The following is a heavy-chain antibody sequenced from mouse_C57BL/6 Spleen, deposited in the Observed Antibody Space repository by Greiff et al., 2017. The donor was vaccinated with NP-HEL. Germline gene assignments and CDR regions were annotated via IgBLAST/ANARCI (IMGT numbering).Heavy chain of an antibody. CDR1: GYAFSSSW. D-gene: IGHD4-1*01. CDR3: AREGTGPYAMDY. Sequence: VQLHQSGPELVKPGASVKISCKASGYAFSSSWMNWVKQRPGKGLEWIGRIYPGDGDTNYNGKFKGKATLTADKSSSTAYMQLSSLTSEDSAVYFCAREGTGPYAMDYWGQGTSVTVSS. CDR2: IYPGDGDT. J-gene: IGHJ4*01. V-gene: IGHV1-82*01.